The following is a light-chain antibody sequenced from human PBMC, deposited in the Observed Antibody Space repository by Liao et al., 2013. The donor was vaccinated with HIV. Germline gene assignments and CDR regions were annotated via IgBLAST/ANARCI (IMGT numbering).Light chain of an antibody. V-gene: IGLV3-21*01. CDR1: NIATKR. CDR3: LVWDSSTVV. J-gene: IGLJ2*01. Sequence: SYELTQPPSVSVAPGRTATITCGGINIATKRVHWYQLKPGQAPVMVISYHSDRPSGIPERFSGSNSGDTATLTISGTQPMDEADYYCLVWDSSTVVFGGGTKLTVL. CDR2: YHS.